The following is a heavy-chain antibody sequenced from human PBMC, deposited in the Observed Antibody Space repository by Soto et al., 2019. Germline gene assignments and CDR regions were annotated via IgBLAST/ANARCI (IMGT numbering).Heavy chain of an antibody. Sequence: GASVKVSCKASGYTFTSYDINWVRQATGQGLEWMGWMNPNSGNTGYAQKFQGRVTMTRNTSISTAYMELSSLRSEDTAVYYCARGLGREPFGVVILYYYYGMDVWGQGTTVTSP. CDR3: ARGLGREPFGVVILYYYYGMDV. D-gene: IGHD3-3*01. CDR1: GYTFTSYD. CDR2: MNPNSGNT. J-gene: IGHJ6*02. V-gene: IGHV1-8*01.